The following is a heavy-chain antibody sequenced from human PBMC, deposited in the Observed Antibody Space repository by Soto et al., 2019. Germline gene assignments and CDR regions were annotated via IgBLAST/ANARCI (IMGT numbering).Heavy chain of an antibody. CDR3: ASARHIGP. D-gene: IGHD2-21*01. Sequence: PVGSLRFSCAASGFTFSSYWMSWVRQAPGKGLEWVANIKQDGSEKNYVDSVKGRFTISRDNAKNSLYLQMNSLRADDTAVYYCASARHIGPWGQGTLVTVSS. J-gene: IGHJ5*02. CDR1: GFTFSSYW. V-gene: IGHV3-7*01. CDR2: IKQDGSEK.